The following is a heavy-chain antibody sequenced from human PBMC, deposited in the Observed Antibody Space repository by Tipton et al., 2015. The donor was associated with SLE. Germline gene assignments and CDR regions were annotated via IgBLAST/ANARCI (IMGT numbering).Heavy chain of an antibody. Sequence: TLSLTCTVSGGSISSYYWSWIRQPPGKGLEWIGYIYYSGSTNYNPSLKSRITISVNTSKNQFSLKLSSVTAADTAVYYCAWVRGRGYVQHWGQGTLVTVSS. CDR3: AWVRGRGYVQH. D-gene: IGHD3-10*01. V-gene: IGHV4-59*01. J-gene: IGHJ1*01. CDR2: IYYSGST. CDR1: GGSISSYY.